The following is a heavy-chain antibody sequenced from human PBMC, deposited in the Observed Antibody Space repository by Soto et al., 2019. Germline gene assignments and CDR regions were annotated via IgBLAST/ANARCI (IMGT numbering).Heavy chain of an antibody. CDR3: ARERPLEDSPLADAFDV. D-gene: IGHD1-1*01. Sequence: QVHLVQSGAEVKKPGASVKVSCNSSGYTFTTYGVAWVRQVPGHGLEWMGWISGHNGKTFYAQSFQDRVTMTTDTSTSTAYMELRSLRSDDTAVYFCARERPLEDSPLADAFDVWGQGTRVTVSS. J-gene: IGHJ3*01. CDR1: GYTFTTYG. V-gene: IGHV1-18*01. CDR2: ISGHNGKT.